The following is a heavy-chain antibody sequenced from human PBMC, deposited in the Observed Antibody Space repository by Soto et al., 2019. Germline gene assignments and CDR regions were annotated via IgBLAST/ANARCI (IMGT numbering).Heavy chain of an antibody. V-gene: IGHV3-33*08. D-gene: IGHD5-18*01. J-gene: IGHJ6*02. CDR1: GFTFSSYA. CDR2: IWYDGSNK. Sequence: LRLSCAASGFTFSSYATRWVRHAPGKGLEWVAVIWYDGSNKYYADSVKGRFTISRDNSKNTLYLQMNSLRAEDTAVYYCAREGVDTAMAAFFYYGMDVWGQGTTVTVT. CDR3: AREGVDTAMAAFFYYGMDV.